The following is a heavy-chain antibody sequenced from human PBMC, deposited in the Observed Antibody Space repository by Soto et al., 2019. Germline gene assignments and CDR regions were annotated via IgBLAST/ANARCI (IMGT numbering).Heavy chain of an antibody. V-gene: IGHV4-34*01. CDR2: INHSGST. J-gene: IGHJ4*02. Sequence: QVQLQQWGAGLLKPSETLSLTCAVYGGSFSGYYWSWIRQPPGKGLEWIGEINHSGSTNYNPSLKSRVTISVDTSKNQFSLKLSAVTAADTAVYYCATIYSTAGFDYWGQGTLVTVSS. D-gene: IGHD4-4*01. CDR1: GGSFSGYY. CDR3: ATIYSTAGFDY.